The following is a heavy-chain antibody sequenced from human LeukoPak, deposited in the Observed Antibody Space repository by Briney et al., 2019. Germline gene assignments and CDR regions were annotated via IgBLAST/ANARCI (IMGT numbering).Heavy chain of an antibody. Sequence: GGSLRLSCVASGFPFSNNWMHWVRQAPGKGLVWVSRINNDGSTTNYADSVKGRFTISRDNAKNSLYLQMNSLRAEDTAVYYCARVDGISYYYDSSGYYYEANDYWGQGTLVTVSS. CDR1: GFPFSNNW. CDR2: INNDGSTT. V-gene: IGHV3-74*01. D-gene: IGHD3-22*01. CDR3: ARVDGISYYYDSSGYYYEANDY. J-gene: IGHJ4*02.